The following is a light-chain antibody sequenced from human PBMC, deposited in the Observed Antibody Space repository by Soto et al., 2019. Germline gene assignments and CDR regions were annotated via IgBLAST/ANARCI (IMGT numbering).Light chain of an antibody. CDR3: PQYNRYWP. CDR1: QSLDNC. CDR2: DVS. V-gene: IGKV1-5*01. Sequence: DIQMTQSPSTLPAAVGDRVTITCRASQSLDNCLAWYQQKPGKDPKILIYDVSSLESGVQSRFSGSGSETEFTLTISSLFPDDFATYYCPQYNRYWPLGKGTKVDIK. J-gene: IGKJ1*01.